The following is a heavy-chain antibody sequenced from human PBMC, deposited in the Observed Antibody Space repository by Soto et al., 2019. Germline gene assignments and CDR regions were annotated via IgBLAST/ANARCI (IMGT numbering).Heavy chain of an antibody. Sequence: QVQLVESGGGVVQPGRSLRLSCAASGFAFSSYGMHWVRQAPGKGLEWVAVISYDGSNKYYADSVKGRFTISRYNSKNTLYLQMNRLRAEDTAVFYCAKDYDFWSGYHNWEYYYYVMDVWGQGTTVTVSS. CDR3: AKDYDFWSGYHNWEYYYYVMDV. CDR2: ISYDGSNK. CDR1: GFAFSSYG. D-gene: IGHD3-3*01. J-gene: IGHJ6*02. V-gene: IGHV3-30*18.